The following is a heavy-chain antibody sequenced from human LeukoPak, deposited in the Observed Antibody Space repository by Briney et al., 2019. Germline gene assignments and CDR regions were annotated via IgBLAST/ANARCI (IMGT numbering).Heavy chain of an antibody. CDR3: ARGGDYVWGTPYGYYGMDV. Sequence: ASVKVSCTASGGTFSSYAISWVRQAPGQGLEWMGGIIPIFGTANYAQKFQGRVTITADESTSTAYMELSSLRSEDTAVYYCARGGDYVWGTPYGYYGMDVWGQGTTVTVSS. CDR1: GGTFSSYA. CDR2: IIPIFGTA. D-gene: IGHD3-16*01. J-gene: IGHJ6*02. V-gene: IGHV1-69*13.